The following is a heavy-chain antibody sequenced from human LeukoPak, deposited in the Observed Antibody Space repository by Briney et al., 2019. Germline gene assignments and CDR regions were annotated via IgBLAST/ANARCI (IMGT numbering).Heavy chain of an antibody. J-gene: IGHJ4*02. CDR2: IYYSGST. CDR1: GGSISSYY. CDR3: ARASLITIFGVVIIEYFDY. V-gene: IGHV4-59*01. Sequence: SETLSLTCTVSGGSISSYYWSWIRQHPAKRLEWIGYIYYSGSTNYNPSLKSRVSISVDTSKTQFSLKLSSVTAADTAVYYCARASLITIFGVVIIEYFDYWGQGTLVTVS. D-gene: IGHD3-3*01.